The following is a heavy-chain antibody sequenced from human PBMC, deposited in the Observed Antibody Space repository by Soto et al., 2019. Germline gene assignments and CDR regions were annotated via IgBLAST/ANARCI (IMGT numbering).Heavy chain of an antibody. V-gene: IGHV1-18*01. J-gene: IGHJ4*02. CDR3: ARDAAAGLNDY. D-gene: IGHD6-13*01. Sequence: QVQLVQSGAEVKKPGASVKVSCKASGYTFTSYGISWVRQAPGQGLEWMGWISAYNGNTKYVQKFQGRVTMTTDTSTSTAYMELRGLRSGDTAVYYCARDAAAGLNDYWGQGTVVTVSS. CDR1: GYTFTSYG. CDR2: ISAYNGNT.